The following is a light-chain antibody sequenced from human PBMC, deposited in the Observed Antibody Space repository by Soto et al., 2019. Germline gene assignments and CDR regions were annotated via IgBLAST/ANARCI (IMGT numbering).Light chain of an antibody. CDR3: QQYDNLP. CDR2: DAS. Sequence: DIQMTQSPSSLSASVGDRVTITCQASQDISNYLNWYQQKPGKAPKLLIYDASNLETGVPSRFSGSGSVTDFTFTISSLQPEDIATYYCQQYDNLPFGGGTKVEIK. CDR1: QDISNY. J-gene: IGKJ4*01. V-gene: IGKV1-33*01.